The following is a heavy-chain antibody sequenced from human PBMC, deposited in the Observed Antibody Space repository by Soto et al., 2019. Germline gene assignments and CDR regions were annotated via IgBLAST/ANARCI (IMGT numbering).Heavy chain of an antibody. Sequence: GASVKVSCKASGYTFTGYYMHWVRQAPGQGLEWMGWINPNSGGTNYAQKFQGWVTMTRDTSISTAYMELSRLRSDDTAVYYCARDQDFWSGNYGMDVWGQGTTVTVSS. D-gene: IGHD3-3*01. CDR2: INPNSGGT. V-gene: IGHV1-2*04. CDR1: GYTFTGYY. J-gene: IGHJ6*02. CDR3: ARDQDFWSGNYGMDV.